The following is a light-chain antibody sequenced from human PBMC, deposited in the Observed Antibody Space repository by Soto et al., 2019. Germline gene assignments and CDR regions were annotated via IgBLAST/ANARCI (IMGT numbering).Light chain of an antibody. CDR3: QQYGSSSIT. J-gene: IGKJ5*01. Sequence: DIVMTQSPDSLAVSPGERATLSCRASQSVGSYLAWYQQKPGQAPRLLISDASNRATGIPARFSGSGSGADFTLTISRLEPEDFAVYYCQQYGSSSITFGQGTRLEIK. CDR2: DAS. CDR1: QSVGSY. V-gene: IGKV3-20*01.